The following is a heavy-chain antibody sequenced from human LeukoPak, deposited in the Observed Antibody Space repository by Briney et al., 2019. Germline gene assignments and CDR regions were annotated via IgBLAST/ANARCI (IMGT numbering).Heavy chain of an antibody. Sequence: GGSLRLSCAASGFTFDDYAMHWVRQAPGKGLEWVSGISWNSGSIGYADSVKGRFTISRDNAKNSLYLQMNSLRAEDTALYYCAKANWERGLGSYVHFDYWGQGTLVTVSS. V-gene: IGHV3-9*01. D-gene: IGHD5-24*01. CDR2: ISWNSGSI. J-gene: IGHJ4*02. CDR3: AKANWERGLGSYVHFDY. CDR1: GFTFDDYA.